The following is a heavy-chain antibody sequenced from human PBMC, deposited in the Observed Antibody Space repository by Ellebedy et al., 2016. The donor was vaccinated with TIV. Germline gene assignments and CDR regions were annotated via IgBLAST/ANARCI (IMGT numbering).Heavy chain of an antibody. CDR2: IWYDGSNK. CDR3: ARDRGFLETSYMDV. J-gene: IGHJ6*03. CDR1: GFTFSSYG. V-gene: IGHV3-33*01. Sequence: GGSLRLXCAASGFTFSSYGMHWVRQAPGKGLEWVAVIWYDGSNKYYADSVKGRFTISRDNSKNTLYLQMNSLRAEDTAVYYCARDRGFLETSYMDVWGKGTTVTVSS. D-gene: IGHD3-3*01.